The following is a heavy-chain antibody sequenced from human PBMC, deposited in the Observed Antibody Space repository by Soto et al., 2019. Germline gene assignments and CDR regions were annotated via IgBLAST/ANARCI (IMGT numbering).Heavy chain of an antibody. Sequence: QVQLVESGGGVVQPGRSLRLSCGASGFTSSTYAMHWVRQAPGKGLEWVAVTSPKGDIRLYPDSVKGQFSISRDNSGNTLYLQMNNVRLEDTAVYVCARDPIPGAPDYLDYWGQGTLVTVSS. CDR2: TSPKGDIR. V-gene: IGHV3-30-3*01. J-gene: IGHJ4*02. CDR1: GFTSSTYA. CDR3: ARDPIPGAPDYLDY. D-gene: IGHD2-2*01.